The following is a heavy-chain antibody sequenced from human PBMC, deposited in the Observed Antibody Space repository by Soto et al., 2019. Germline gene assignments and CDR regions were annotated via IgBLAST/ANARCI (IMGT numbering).Heavy chain of an antibody. V-gene: IGHV4-59*01. CDR1: GGSISGYY. Sequence: XESLSLSCTVSGGSISGYYWSWIRQPPGKGLEWIGYSYYSGSSNYNPSLKSRVTIPLDTSKNQFSLRLRSVTAADTAVYYCARARYDSSGYYYFDDWGQGTLVTVSS. D-gene: IGHD3-22*01. J-gene: IGHJ4*02. CDR3: ARARYDSSGYYYFDD. CDR2: SYYSGSS.